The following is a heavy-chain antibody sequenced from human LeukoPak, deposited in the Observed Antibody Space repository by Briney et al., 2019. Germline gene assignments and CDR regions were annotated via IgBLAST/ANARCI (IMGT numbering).Heavy chain of an antibody. CDR2: ISSGGSP. CDR1: GASISSGSYY. V-gene: IGHV4-61*02. Sequence: SETLSLTCTVSGASISSGSYYWSWIRQPAGRGLEWIARISSGGSPNYNPSLQSRVTISVDTSKNQFSLELSSATAADTAVYYCARDLAQWPFYWFDPWGQGTLVIVSS. CDR3: ARDLAQWPFYWFDP. D-gene: IGHD6-19*01. J-gene: IGHJ5*02.